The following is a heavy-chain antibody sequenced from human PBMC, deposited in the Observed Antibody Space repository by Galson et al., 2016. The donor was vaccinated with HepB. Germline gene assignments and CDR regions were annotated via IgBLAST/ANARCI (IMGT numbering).Heavy chain of an antibody. J-gene: IGHJ6*03. CDR1: GGSIGGSDYY. CDR2: FYYPGTT. CDR3: ATGIVVAGKMYDHYMDV. V-gene: IGHV4-39*02. Sequence: SETLSLTCNVSGGSIGGSDYYWGWIRQAPGRGLEWIGSFYYPGTTNYNPSLESRVAIYVPTSKNHLSLSLTSVTASDTAVYYCATGIVVAGKMYDHYMDVWGKGTSVTVSS. D-gene: IGHD6-19*01.